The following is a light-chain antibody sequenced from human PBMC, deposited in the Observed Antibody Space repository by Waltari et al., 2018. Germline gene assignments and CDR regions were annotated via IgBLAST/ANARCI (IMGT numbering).Light chain of an antibody. CDR3: QQYNNWPPLT. Sequence: EIVMTQSPATLSVYPGERATLSCRASQSISNNLAWYQEKPGQAPRLLIFGASTRSTGIPARFSGSGSGTDFTLTISSLQSEDFAVYYCQQYNNWPPLTFGGGTKVEIK. J-gene: IGKJ4*01. CDR2: GAS. V-gene: IGKV3-15*01. CDR1: QSISNN.